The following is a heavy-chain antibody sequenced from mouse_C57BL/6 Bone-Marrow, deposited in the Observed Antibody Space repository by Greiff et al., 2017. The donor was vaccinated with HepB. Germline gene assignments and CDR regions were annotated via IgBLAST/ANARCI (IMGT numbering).Heavy chain of an antibody. CDR2: INPNNGGT. D-gene: IGHD4-1*01. V-gene: IGHV1-26*01. CDR1: GYTFNDYY. Sequence: VQLQQSGPELVKPGASVKISCKASGYTFNDYYMNWVKQSHGKSLEWIGDINPNNGGTSYNQKFKGKATLTVDKSSSTAYMELRSLTSEDSAVYYCAINWDDFCYWGQGATLTASS. CDR3: AINWDDFCY. J-gene: IGHJ2*01.